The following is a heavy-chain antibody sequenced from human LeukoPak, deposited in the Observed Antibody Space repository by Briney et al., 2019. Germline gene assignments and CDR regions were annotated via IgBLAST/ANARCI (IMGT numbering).Heavy chain of an antibody. Sequence: GGSLRLSCAASGFTFSRYAMSWVRQAPGKGLEWVSAISGSGGSTYYADSVKGRFTISRDNSKNTLYLQMNSLRAEDTAVYYCAKGTGVTTVTTYHYWGQGTLVTVSS. V-gene: IGHV3-23*01. CDR1: GFTFSRYA. J-gene: IGHJ4*02. CDR2: ISGSGGST. D-gene: IGHD4-17*01. CDR3: AKGTGVTTVTTYHY.